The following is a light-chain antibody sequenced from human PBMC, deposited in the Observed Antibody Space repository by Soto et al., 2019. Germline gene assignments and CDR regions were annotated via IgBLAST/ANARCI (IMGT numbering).Light chain of an antibody. CDR2: DVS. CDR3: SSYTSSSTYV. CDR1: SSDVGGSNY. Sequence: QSALTQPASVSGSPGQSITISCTGTSSDVGGSNYVSWYQQHPGKAPKLIIFDVSHRPSGFSNRFSGSKSGNTASLTISGLQAEDEADDYCSSYTSSSTYVFGTGTKLTVL. V-gene: IGLV2-14*03. J-gene: IGLJ1*01.